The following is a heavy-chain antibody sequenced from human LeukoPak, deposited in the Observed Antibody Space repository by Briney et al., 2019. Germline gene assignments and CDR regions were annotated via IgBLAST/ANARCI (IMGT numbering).Heavy chain of an antibody. CDR2: INPSGGST. CDR3: ARGQYYYDSSGYYWFDP. J-gene: IGHJ5*02. Sequence: GASVKVSCKASGYTFTSYYMHWVRQAPGQGLEWMGVINPSGGSTSYAQKFQGRVTMTWDTSTSTVYMELSSLRSEDTAVYYCARGQYYYDSSGYYWFDPWGQGTLVTVSS. CDR1: GYTFTSYY. D-gene: IGHD3-22*01. V-gene: IGHV1-46*01.